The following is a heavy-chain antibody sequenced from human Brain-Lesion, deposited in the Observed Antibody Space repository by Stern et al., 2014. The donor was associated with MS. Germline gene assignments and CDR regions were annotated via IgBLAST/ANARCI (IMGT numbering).Heavy chain of an antibody. Sequence: VQLVESGSGLVKPSQTLSLTCAVSGGSISSGDYSWSWIRQPPGQSLEWIGYIVHSGSTYYNPSLKSLVSISVDRSKNQFSRKLSSVTAADTAMYYCARIFGGNFDNWGQGTLVTVSS. CDR3: ARIFGGNFDN. CDR1: GGSISSGDYS. CDR2: IVHSGST. J-gene: IGHJ4*02. D-gene: IGHD4-23*01. V-gene: IGHV4-30-2*01.